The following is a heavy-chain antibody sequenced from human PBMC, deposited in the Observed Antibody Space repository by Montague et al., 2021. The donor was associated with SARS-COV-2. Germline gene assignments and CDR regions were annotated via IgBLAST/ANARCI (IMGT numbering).Heavy chain of an antibody. V-gene: IGHV4-39*07. Sequence: SETLSLTCTVSGGSISSSNYYWGWIRQPPGKGLEWIGSIYYSGTTYYNPSLQSRVTISVDTSKNQFSLELTSVTAADTAVYYCARAHSGSWAHLDNWGQGTLVTVSS. J-gene: IGHJ4*02. CDR3: ARAHSGSWAHLDN. D-gene: IGHD5-12*01. CDR1: GGSISSSNYY. CDR2: IYYSGTT.